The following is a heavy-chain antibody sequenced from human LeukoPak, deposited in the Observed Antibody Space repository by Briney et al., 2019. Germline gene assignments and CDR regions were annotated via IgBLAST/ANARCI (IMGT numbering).Heavy chain of an antibody. D-gene: IGHD4-17*01. CDR1: GFTFSSYA. V-gene: IGHV3-23*01. CDR3: TKKRTTSVTDRFDP. CDR2: ISGIGTTT. Sequence: GGSLRLSCTASGFTFSSYAMTWVRQAPGKGLECVSVISGIGTTTYYADSVKGRFTISRDNSKNTLFLQMNSLRVEDTATYYCTKKRTTSVTDRFDPWGQGTLVTVSS. J-gene: IGHJ5*02.